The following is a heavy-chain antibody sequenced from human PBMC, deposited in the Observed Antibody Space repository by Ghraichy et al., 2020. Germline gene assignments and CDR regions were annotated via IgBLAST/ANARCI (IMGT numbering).Heavy chain of an antibody. V-gene: IGHV4-38-2*02. D-gene: IGHD4-17*01. CDR1: GYSISSGYY. J-gene: IGHJ5*02. CDR2: IYHSGST. CDR3: ARGVVATVTTYWFAP. Sequence: SETLSLTCTVSGYSISSGYYWGWIRQPPGKGLEWIGSIYHSGSTYYNPSLKSRVTISVDTSKHQFSLKLSSVTAADTAVYYCARGVVATVTTYWFAPWGQGTLVTVSS.